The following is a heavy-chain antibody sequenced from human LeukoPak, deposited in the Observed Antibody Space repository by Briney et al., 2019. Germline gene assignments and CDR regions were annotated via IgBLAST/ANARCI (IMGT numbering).Heavy chain of an antibody. J-gene: IGHJ4*02. V-gene: IGHV3-23*01. CDR2: ISGSGGST. CDR3: AKDGLYYDFWSGYLYYFDY. CDR1: GFTFSSYA. Sequence: GGSLRLSCAASGFTFSSYAMSWVRQAPGKGLEWVSAISGSGGSTYYADSVKGRFTISRDNSKNTLYLQMNSLRAEDTAVYYCAKDGLYYDFWSGYLYYFDYWGQGTLVTVSS. D-gene: IGHD3-3*01.